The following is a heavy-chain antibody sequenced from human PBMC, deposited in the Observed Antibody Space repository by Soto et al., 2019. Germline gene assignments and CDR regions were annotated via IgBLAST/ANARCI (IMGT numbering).Heavy chain of an antibody. CDR3: ARVLRGVVNWFDP. Sequence: SVKVSCQTSGDTFTNFGLSWVRQAPGQGLEWMGWIATYNSNKNYAQKFQGRLTLTTDTSTSTGYMELKSLEYDDTAVYYCARVLRGVVNWFDPWGQGTLVTVSS. CDR2: IATYNSNK. V-gene: IGHV1-18*01. CDR1: GDTFTNFG. J-gene: IGHJ5*02. D-gene: IGHD3-10*01.